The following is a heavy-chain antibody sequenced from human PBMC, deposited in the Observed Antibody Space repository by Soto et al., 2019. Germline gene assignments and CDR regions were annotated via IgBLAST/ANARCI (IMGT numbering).Heavy chain of an antibody. CDR3: ASLGHYYGSGSYYYYFDY. CDR2: IYTSGST. CDR1: GGSISSYY. J-gene: IGHJ4*02. D-gene: IGHD3-10*01. Sequence: SETLSLTCTVSGGSISSYYWSWIRQPAGKGLEWIGRIYTSGSTNYNPSLKSRVTMSVDTSKNQFSLKLSSVTAADTAVYYCASLGHYYGSGSYYYYFDYWGQGTLVTVSS. V-gene: IGHV4-4*07.